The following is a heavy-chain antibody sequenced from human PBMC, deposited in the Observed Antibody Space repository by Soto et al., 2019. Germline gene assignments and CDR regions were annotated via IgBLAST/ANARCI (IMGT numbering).Heavy chain of an antibody. V-gene: IGHV4-30-4*01. CDR2: IYYSGST. J-gene: IGHJ5*02. D-gene: IGHD6-19*01. CDR1: GGSISSGDYY. CDR3: AGVSGSGWYHNWFDP. Sequence: QVQLQESGPGLVKPSQTLSLTCTVSGGSISSGDYYWSWIRQPPGKGLEWIGYIYYSGSTYYNPSRKSRVTISVDTSKNQFSLKLSSVTAADTAVYYCAGVSGSGWYHNWFDPWGQGTLVTVSS.